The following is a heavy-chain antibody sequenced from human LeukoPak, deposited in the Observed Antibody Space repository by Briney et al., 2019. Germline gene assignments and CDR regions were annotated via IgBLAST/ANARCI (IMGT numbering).Heavy chain of an antibody. V-gene: IGHV3-66*01. CDR2: IYSGGST. J-gene: IGHJ4*02. CDR1: GFTVSSNY. D-gene: IGHD6-19*01. CDR3: ARVSYSSGWVDY. Sequence: GGSLRLSCAASGFTVSSNYMSWVRQAPGKGLEWVSVIYSGGSTYYADSVKGRFTISRDNAKNSLYLQMNSLRAEDTAVYYCARVSYSSGWVDYWGQGTLVTVSS.